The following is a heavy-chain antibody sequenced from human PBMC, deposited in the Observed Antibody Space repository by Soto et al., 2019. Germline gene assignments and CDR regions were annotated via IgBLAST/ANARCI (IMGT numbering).Heavy chain of an antibody. CDR2: ISGSGSRR. V-gene: IGHV3-23*01. CDR3: ARDDWSYGVPIDY. Sequence: GGSLRLSCAASGFNFDNVMTWVRQAPGKGLDWVSTISGSGSRRYYADSVKGRFTVSRDNSKNTLYLQMNSPRVDDTAVYYCARDDWSYGVPIDYWGQGTLVTVSS. CDR1: GFNFDNV. D-gene: IGHD5-18*01. J-gene: IGHJ4*02.